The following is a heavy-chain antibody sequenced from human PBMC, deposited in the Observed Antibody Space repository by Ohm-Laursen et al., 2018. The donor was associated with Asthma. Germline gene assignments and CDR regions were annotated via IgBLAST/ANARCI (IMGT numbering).Heavy chain of an antibody. CDR1: GFIFSSYA. Sequence: SLRLSCAAPGFIFSSYAMSWVRQAPGKGLEWVSAISGSGGSTYYADSVKGRFTISRDNSKNMLYLQMNSLRAEDTAVYYCAKDLIPYSRSSNGDHWGQGTLVTVSS. CDR2: ISGSGGST. V-gene: IGHV3-23*01. D-gene: IGHD6-6*01. CDR3: AKDLIPYSRSSNGDH. J-gene: IGHJ4*02.